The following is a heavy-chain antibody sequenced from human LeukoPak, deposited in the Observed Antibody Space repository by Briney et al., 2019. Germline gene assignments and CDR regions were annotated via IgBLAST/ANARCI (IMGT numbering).Heavy chain of an antibody. Sequence: GGSLRLSCAAAGFTFSKFAMHWVRQAPGKGLEWVAVVSYDGSYKYYADSVKGRFTISRDNSKNTLYLQMSSLRAEDTAVYYCAKDPSYTAAGIDYWGQGTLVTVSS. CDR2: VSYDGSYK. V-gene: IGHV3-30*04. D-gene: IGHD6-13*01. CDR3: AKDPSYTAAGIDY. J-gene: IGHJ4*02. CDR1: GFTFSKFA.